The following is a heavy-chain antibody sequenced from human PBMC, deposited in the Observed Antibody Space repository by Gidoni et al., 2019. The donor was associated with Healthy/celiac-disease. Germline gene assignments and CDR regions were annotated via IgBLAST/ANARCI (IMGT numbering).Heavy chain of an antibody. D-gene: IGHD2-15*01. Sequence: QVQLVQSGAEVKKPGASVQVSCKASGYTFTSYAMHWVRQAPGQRLEWMGWINAGNGNTKYSQKFQGRVTITRDTSASTAYMELSSLRSEDTAVYYCARALDCSGGSCYLGWFDPWGQGTLVTVSS. CDR2: INAGNGNT. CDR3: ARALDCSGGSCYLGWFDP. CDR1: GYTFTSYA. J-gene: IGHJ5*02. V-gene: IGHV1-3*01.